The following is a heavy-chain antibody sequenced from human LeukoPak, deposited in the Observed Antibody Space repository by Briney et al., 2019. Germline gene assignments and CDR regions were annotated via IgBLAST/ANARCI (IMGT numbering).Heavy chain of an antibody. D-gene: IGHD5-18*01. Sequence: PGGSLRLSCAASGFTFSSYWMTWIRQAPGKGLERVANIKQDGSEKYYVDSVKGRFTISRDNANNSLYLQMNSLRAEDTAVYYCARDTGGGYSCYDCWGQGTLVTVSS. V-gene: IGHV3-7*01. CDR1: GFTFSSYW. J-gene: IGHJ4*02. CDR2: IKQDGSEK. CDR3: ARDTGGGYSCYDC.